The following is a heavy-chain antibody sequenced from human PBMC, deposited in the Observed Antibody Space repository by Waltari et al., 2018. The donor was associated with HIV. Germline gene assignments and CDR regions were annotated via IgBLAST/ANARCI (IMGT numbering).Heavy chain of an antibody. D-gene: IGHD3-3*01. J-gene: IGHJ6*02. V-gene: IGHV3-74*01. Sequence: EVQLVESGGGLAQPGGSLRLSCMSSGFTFSSYWINWVRQAPGKGRVWGTRLNSDGRAESYAEYVKGRFTSFRDNAKNTVYLQMNSLRADDTAVYYCARGDYRIAIFGVVKDDYYGLDVWGQGTTVIVSS. CDR1: GFTFSSYW. CDR2: LNSDGRAE. CDR3: ARGDYRIAIFGVVKDDYYGLDV.